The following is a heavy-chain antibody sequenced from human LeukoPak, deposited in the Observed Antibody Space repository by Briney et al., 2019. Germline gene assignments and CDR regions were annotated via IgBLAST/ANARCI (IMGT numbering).Heavy chain of an antibody. CDR2: ISSSSSTI. Sequence: GGSLRLSCAASGFTFSSYSMNWVRQAPGKGLEWVSYISSSSSTIYYADSVKGRFTISRDNAKNSLYLQMNSLRAEDTAVYYCARFRWESTAYYYYMDVWGKGTTVTVSS. CDR1: GFTFSSYS. J-gene: IGHJ6*03. CDR3: ARFRWESTAYYYYMDV. V-gene: IGHV3-48*01. D-gene: IGHD1-26*01.